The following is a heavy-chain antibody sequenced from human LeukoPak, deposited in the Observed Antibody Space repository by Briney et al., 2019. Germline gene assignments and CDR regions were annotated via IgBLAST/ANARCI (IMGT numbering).Heavy chain of an antibody. CDR1: GFTFSSYA. J-gene: IGHJ5*02. CDR3: ARDFSSSWSSWFDP. Sequence: PGGSLRLSCAASGFTFSSYAMHWVRQAPGKGLEWVAVISYDGSNKYYADSVKGRFTISRDNSKNTLYLQMNSLSAEDTAVYYCARDFSSSWSSWFDPWGQGTLVTVSS. D-gene: IGHD6-13*01. V-gene: IGHV3-30*04. CDR2: ISYDGSNK.